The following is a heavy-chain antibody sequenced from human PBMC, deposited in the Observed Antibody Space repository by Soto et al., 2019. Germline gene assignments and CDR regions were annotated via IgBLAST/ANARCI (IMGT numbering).Heavy chain of an antibody. D-gene: IGHD2-2*01. CDR3: AHQFLSWFDP. Sequence: ASVKVSCKASGYTFTSYYMHWVRQAPGQGLEWMGIISPSGGSTSYAQKFQGRVTMTRDTSTSKVYMELSSLRSEDTAVYYCAHQFLSWFDPWGQGTLVTVSS. CDR1: GYTFTSYY. CDR2: ISPSGGST. V-gene: IGHV1-46*01. J-gene: IGHJ5*02.